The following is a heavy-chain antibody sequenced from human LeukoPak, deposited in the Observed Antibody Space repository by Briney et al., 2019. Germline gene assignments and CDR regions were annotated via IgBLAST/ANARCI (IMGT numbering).Heavy chain of an antibody. Sequence: PSETLSLTCVVYGGSFSGYYWTWIRQPPGKGLEWIGEINHRGTTTYNPSLKSRVTISVDTPKNQFSLKLNSVTAADTAVYYCARVDIVTTNWFDPWGQGTLVIASP. CDR1: GGSFSGYY. V-gene: IGHV4-34*01. CDR3: ARVDIVTTNWFDP. D-gene: IGHD5-12*01. J-gene: IGHJ5*02. CDR2: INHRGTT.